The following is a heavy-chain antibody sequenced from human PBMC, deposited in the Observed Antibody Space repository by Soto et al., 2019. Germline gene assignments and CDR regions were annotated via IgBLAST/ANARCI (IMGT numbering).Heavy chain of an antibody. D-gene: IGHD2-21*02. J-gene: IGHJ4*02. Sequence: QVQLVESGGGVVQPGRSLRLSCAASGFTFSSYGMHWVRKAPGKGLEWVAVIWYDGSNKYYADSVKGRFTISRDNSKNTLYLQMNSLRAEDTAVYYCARDLCGGDCYSELTYWGQGTLVTVSS. CDR3: ARDLCGGDCYSELTY. CDR1: GFTFSSYG. CDR2: IWYDGSNK. V-gene: IGHV3-33*01.